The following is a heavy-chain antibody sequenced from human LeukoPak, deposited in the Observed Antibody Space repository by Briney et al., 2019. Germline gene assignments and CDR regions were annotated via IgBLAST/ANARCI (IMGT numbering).Heavy chain of an antibody. CDR2: IYYSGST. CDR1: GGSISSYY. CDR3: ARDLGDYELDY. Sequence: SETLSLTCTVSGGSISSYYWSWIRQPPGKGLEWIGYIYYSGSTNYNPALKSRVTISVDTSKNQFSLKLSSVTAADTAVYYCARDLGDYELDYWGQGTLVTVSS. V-gene: IGHV4-59*01. D-gene: IGHD4-17*01. J-gene: IGHJ4*02.